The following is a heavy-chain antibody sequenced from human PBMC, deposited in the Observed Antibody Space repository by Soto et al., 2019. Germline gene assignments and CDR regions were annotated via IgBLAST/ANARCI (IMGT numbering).Heavy chain of an antibody. J-gene: IGHJ4*02. V-gene: IGHV1-69*01. CDR2: IIPIFGTA. CDR3: ARGGDWNLPGGYYFDY. CDR1: GGTFSSYA. Sequence: QVQLVQSGAEVKKPGSSVKVSCKASGGTFSSYAISWVRQAPGQGLEWMGGIIPIFGTANYAQKFQGRVTITADESTSTAYMELSSLRSEETAVYYCARGGDWNLPGGYYFDYWGQGTLVTVSS. D-gene: IGHD1-1*01.